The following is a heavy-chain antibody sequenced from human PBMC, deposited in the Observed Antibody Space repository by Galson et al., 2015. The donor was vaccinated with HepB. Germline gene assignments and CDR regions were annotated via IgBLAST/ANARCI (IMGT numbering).Heavy chain of an antibody. V-gene: IGHV1-8*01. Sequence: SVKVSCQASGYIFTNYDLNWVRQATGQGLEWMGWMNPNSGNADYAQKFQGRVTMTRNTSISTAYMEVSSLRSDDTAVYYCGRGYPAVAGTDYWGQGTLVTVSS. CDR1: GYIFTNYD. D-gene: IGHD6-19*01. CDR3: GRGYPAVAGTDY. CDR2: MNPNSGNA. J-gene: IGHJ4*02.